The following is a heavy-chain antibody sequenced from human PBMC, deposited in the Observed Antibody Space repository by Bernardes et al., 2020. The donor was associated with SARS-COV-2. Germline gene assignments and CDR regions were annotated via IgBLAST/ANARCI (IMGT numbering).Heavy chain of an antibody. CDR1: GFTFSTYS. J-gene: IGHJ6*02. CDR2: ISSSNSYI. Sequence: GGSLRLSCTASGFTFSTYSMNWVRQAPGKGLEWVSSISSSNSYIYYADSLKGRFTISRDNAKNSLYLQMNSLRAEDTAVYYCAKVIHGFLEHLSMGYYGLDVWGQGTTVTVSS. V-gene: IGHV3-21*01. CDR3: AKVIHGFLEHLSMGYYGLDV. D-gene: IGHD3-3*01.